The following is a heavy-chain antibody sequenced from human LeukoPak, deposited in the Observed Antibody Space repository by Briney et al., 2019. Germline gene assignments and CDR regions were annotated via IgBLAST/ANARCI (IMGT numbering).Heavy chain of an antibody. CDR2: ISDSGDNT. J-gene: IGHJ4*02. V-gene: IGHV3-23*01. CDR1: GFTFSSYA. Sequence: WGSLRLSCAASGFTFSSYAMSWVRQAPGKGLEWVSAISDSGDNTYYADSVKGRFAISRDNSKNTLYLQINSLRAEDTAVYYCAKQLLWFGELPMGHDYWGQGTLV. D-gene: IGHD3-10*01. CDR3: AKQLLWFGELPMGHDY.